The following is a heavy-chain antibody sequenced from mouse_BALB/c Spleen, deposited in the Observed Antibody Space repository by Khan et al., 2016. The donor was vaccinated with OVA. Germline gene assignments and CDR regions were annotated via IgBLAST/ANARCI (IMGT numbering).Heavy chain of an antibody. J-gene: IGHJ4*01. CDR2: ITTYSGDT. V-gene: IGHV1S137*01. Sequence: VMLVESGPELVRPGVSVKLSCKGSGYTFTDYGMHWVRQSPAKSLEWIGVITTYSGDTNYNQKFKGKATMTVDKSSSTAYMELARLTSEDSAIYYCARLALRLDYWGQGTSVTVSS. CDR3: ARLALRLDY. CDR1: GYTFTDYG. D-gene: IGHD1-1*01.